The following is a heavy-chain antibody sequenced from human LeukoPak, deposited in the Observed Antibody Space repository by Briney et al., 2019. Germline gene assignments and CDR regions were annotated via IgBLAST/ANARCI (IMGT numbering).Heavy chain of an antibody. J-gene: IGHJ4*02. V-gene: IGHV3-48*04. CDR2: IGGGGYTT. D-gene: IGHD2-8*01. CDR3: ARVDEGRNGVTVGY. CDR1: GLTFGNYG. Sequence: GGSLRLSCVASGLTFGNYGMNWVRQAPGKGLEWVSSIGGGGYTTYYADSVKGRFTISRDNAKNSLYLQMNSLRAEDTAVYYCARVDEGRNGVTVGYWGQGTLVTVSS.